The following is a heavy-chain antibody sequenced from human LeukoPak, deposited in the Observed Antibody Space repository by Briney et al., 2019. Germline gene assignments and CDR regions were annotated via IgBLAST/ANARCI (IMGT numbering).Heavy chain of an antibody. CDR2: INPNSGGT. J-gene: IGHJ3*02. V-gene: IGHV1-2*02. CDR3: VRDRDTYYYDSSGYYTAPDAFDI. Sequence: GASVKVSCKASGYTFTGYYMHWVRQAPGQGLEWMGWINPNSGGTNYAQKFQGRVTMTRDTSISTAYMELSRLRSDDTAVYYCVRDRDTYYYDSSGYYTAPDAFDIWGQGTMVTVSS. CDR1: GYTFTGYY. D-gene: IGHD3-22*01.